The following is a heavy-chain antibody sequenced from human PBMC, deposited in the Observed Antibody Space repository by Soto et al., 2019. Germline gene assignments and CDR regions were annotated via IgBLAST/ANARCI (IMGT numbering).Heavy chain of an antibody. D-gene: IGHD2-2*01. Sequence: GRPLRLSSSASGFTFMRYTMHCLRQAPGKGLECVSAVSGNGGSTYYADSVKGRFTISSDNSKNTLHLQMSSLRAEETAVYYCVKVSSTSYYYGMDVWGQGTTVTVAS. J-gene: IGHJ6*02. CDR2: VSGNGGST. CDR1: GFTFMRYT. V-gene: IGHV3-64D*06. CDR3: VKVSSTSYYYGMDV.